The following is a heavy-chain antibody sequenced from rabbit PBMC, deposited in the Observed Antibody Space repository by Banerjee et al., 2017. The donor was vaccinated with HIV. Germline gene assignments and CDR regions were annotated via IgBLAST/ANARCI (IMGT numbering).Heavy chain of an antibody. Sequence: QSLEESGGGLVQPEGSLTLTCTASGFSFSSTDYMSWVRQAPGKGLEWIGCIGTGSGSTYYASWAKGRFTISKTSSTTVTLQMTSLTGADTATYFCARYISGWDYFDLWGPALVTVS. CDR1: GFSFSSTDY. D-gene: IGHD4-1*01. J-gene: IGHJ4*01. V-gene: IGHV1S40*01. CDR3: ARYISGWDYFDL. CDR2: IGTGSGST.